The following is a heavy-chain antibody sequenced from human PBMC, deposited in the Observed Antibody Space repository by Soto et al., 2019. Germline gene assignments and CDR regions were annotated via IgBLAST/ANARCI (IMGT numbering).Heavy chain of an antibody. D-gene: IGHD1-26*01. CDR1: GYTFTNYA. V-gene: IGHV1-18*01. J-gene: IGHJ4*02. Sequence: ASVKVSCKASGYTFTNYAMHWVRQAPGQGLEWMGWISAYNGNTHYAQKLQGRVTMTTDTSTSTAYMELRSLRSDDTAVYYCARDRGPFIVGALSSYYFDYWGQGTLVTVSS. CDR3: ARDRGPFIVGALSSYYFDY. CDR2: ISAYNGNT.